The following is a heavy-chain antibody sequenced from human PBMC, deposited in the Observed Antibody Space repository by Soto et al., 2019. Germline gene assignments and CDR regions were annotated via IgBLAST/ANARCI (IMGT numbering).Heavy chain of an antibody. CDR3: AREGEMPYYYYGLDV. V-gene: IGHV1-18*01. CDR2: ISGYNGHT. Sequence: QVQLVQSGAEVRKPGASVKVSCKASGYTFTTYGISWVRQAPGQGLEWMGWISGYNGHTKYAQKFQGRVTMTTDTSXCTVYMDLRSLRSDDTAVYYCAREGEMPYYYYGLDVWGQGTTVTVSS. J-gene: IGHJ6*02. CDR1: GYTFTTYG. D-gene: IGHD3-16*01.